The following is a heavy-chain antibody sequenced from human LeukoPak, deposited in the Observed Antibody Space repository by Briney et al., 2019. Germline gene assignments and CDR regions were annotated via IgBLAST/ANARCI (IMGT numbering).Heavy chain of an antibody. CDR3: VRGENGEADY. Sequence: SETLSLTCSVSGYSISRAYYWGWIRQSPGKGLEWIGNIHHSGDTLYNPSLKSRLTISVDLSKNQFSLKVTAVTAADTALSYCVRGENGEADYWGQGALVTVSS. J-gene: IGHJ4*02. V-gene: IGHV4-38-2*02. CDR1: GYSISRAYY. D-gene: IGHD3-10*01. CDR2: IHHSGDT.